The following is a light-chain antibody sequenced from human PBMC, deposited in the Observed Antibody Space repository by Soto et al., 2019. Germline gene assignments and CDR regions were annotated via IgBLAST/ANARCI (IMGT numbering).Light chain of an antibody. CDR1: QTVSSD. Sequence: EIVMTQSPATLSVSPGERATLSCRASQTVSSDLAWYQQKPGQAPRLLIYGASTRHSGIPSRFSGSGSGTELTLPISRPQSKVFAVYFSQQYNNWVTVTSGGGTRWIS. J-gene: IGKJ4*01. CDR3: QQYNNWVTVT. CDR2: GAS. V-gene: IGKV3-15*01.